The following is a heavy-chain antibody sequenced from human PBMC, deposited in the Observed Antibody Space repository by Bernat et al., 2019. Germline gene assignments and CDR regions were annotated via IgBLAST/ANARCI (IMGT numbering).Heavy chain of an antibody. CDR3: ARYYYDSRGYSYYFDY. CDR2: IYYSGST. CDR1: VGSISSYY. V-gene: IGHV4-59*01. Sequence: QVQLQESGPGLVKPSETLSLTCTVSVGSISSYYWSWIRQPPGKGLEWIGYIYYSGSTNYNPSLKSRVTISVDTSKNQFTLKLSSVTAADTAVYYCARYYYDSRGYSYYFDYWGQGTLVTVSS. D-gene: IGHD3-22*01. J-gene: IGHJ4*02.